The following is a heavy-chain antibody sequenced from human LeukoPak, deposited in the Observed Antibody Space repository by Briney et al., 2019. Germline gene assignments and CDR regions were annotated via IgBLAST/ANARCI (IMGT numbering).Heavy chain of an antibody. V-gene: IGHV4-59*01. J-gene: IGHJ3*02. CDR2: IYYSGST. Sequence: SETLSLTCTVSGGSISSYYWSWIRQPPGKGLEWMGYIYYSGSTNYNPSLKSRVTISVDTSKNQFSLKLSSVTAADTAVYYCAVYYYDSSGYPGAFDIWGQGTMVTVSS. CDR3: AVYYYDSSGYPGAFDI. D-gene: IGHD3-22*01. CDR1: GGSISSYY.